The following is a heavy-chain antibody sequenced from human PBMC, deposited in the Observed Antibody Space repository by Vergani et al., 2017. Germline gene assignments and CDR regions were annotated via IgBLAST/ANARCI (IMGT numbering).Heavy chain of an antibody. CDR3: ATKSCCTPGCQIGYFRE. CDR1: GFTSSYYG. D-gene: IGHD1-1*01. V-gene: IGHV3-30*03. J-gene: IGHJ1*01. CDR2: ISYDGTQK. Sequence: QVHLVESGGGVVQPGRSLRLSCVVSGFTSSYYGMHWVRQAPGKGLEWVAVISYDGTQKYYADSVKGRFTIYRDNSKRTLYLQMNSLRTEDTAVYYCATKSCCTPGCQIGYFREWGQGTLVTVSA.